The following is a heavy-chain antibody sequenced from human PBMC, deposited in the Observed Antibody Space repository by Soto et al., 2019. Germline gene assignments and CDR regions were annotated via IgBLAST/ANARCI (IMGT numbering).Heavy chain of an antibody. CDR3: ATASTMVRGAIFYYYYGMDV. Sequence: ASVKVSCKVSGYTLTELSMHWVRQAPGKGLECMGGFDPEDGETIYAQKFQGRVTMTEDTSTDTAYLELSSLRSEDTAVYYCATASTMVRGAIFYYYYGMDVWGQGTTVTVSS. CDR2: FDPEDGET. CDR1: GYTLTELS. D-gene: IGHD3-10*01. J-gene: IGHJ6*02. V-gene: IGHV1-24*01.